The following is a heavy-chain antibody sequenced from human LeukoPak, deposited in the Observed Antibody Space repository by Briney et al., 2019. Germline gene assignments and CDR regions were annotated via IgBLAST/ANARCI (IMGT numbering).Heavy chain of an antibody. Sequence: SETVSLTCAVSGYSISSGYYWGWIRQPPGKGLQWLGSVFYNETARYNPSLQSRVTVSIDTSKNQFSLKLSSVTAGDTAIYYCAQDNYGALDYWGQGSLVTVSS. J-gene: IGHJ4*02. CDR2: VFYNETA. D-gene: IGHD4-11*01. CDR1: GYSISSGYY. V-gene: IGHV4-38-2*01. CDR3: AQDNYGALDY.